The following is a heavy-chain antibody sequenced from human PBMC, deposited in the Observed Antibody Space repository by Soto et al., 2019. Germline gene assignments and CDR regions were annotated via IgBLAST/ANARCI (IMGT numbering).Heavy chain of an antibody. J-gene: IGHJ6*02. Sequence: QVQLVQSGAEVKKPGSSVKVSCKASGGTFSSYAISWVRQAPGQGLEWMGGIIPIFGTANYAQKFQGRVTITADESTSTAYMELSSLRSEDTAVYYCAGVITTLVPSTRPPSYYYGMDVWGQGTTVTVSS. D-gene: IGHD3-10*01. CDR2: IIPIFGTA. V-gene: IGHV1-69*01. CDR3: AGVITTLVPSTRPPSYYYGMDV. CDR1: GGTFSSYA.